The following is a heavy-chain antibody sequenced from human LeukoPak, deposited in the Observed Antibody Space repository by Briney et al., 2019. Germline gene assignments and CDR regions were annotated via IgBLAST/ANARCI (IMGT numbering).Heavy chain of an antibody. D-gene: IGHD6-6*01. CDR3: ARGAMDSSSSGNFQH. J-gene: IGHJ1*01. CDR2: IRYDGSNK. CDR1: GFTFSSYG. Sequence: GGSLRLSCAASGFTFSSYGMHWVRQAPGKGLEWVAFIRYDGSNKYYADSVEGRFTISRDNSKNTLYLQMNSLRAEDTAVYYCARGAMDSSSSGNFQHWGQGTLVTVTS. V-gene: IGHV3-30*02.